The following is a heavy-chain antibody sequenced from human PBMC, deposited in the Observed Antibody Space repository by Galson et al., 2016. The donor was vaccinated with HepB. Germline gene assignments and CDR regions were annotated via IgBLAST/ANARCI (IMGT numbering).Heavy chain of an antibody. J-gene: IGHJ3*02. CDR3: ARQNLGHGGGGRFSPDGLDI. CDR1: GLRFRSYG. V-gene: IGHV3-33*01. Sequence: SLRLSCAASGLRFRSYGMHWVRQAPGKGLEWVAMIYLDGSDKYYADAVKGRFIISRDNAENTLYLQMNSLRAEDTAVYYCARQNLGHGGGGRFSPDGLDIWGLGTMVTVSS. D-gene: IGHD4-23*01. CDR2: IYLDGSDK.